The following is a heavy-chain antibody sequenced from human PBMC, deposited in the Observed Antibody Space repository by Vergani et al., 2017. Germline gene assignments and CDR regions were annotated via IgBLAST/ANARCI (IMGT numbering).Heavy chain of an antibody. J-gene: IGHJ6*02. D-gene: IGHD6-13*01. CDR1: GYSFTSYW. CDR3: ASGESQLVPYYYGMDV. CDR2: IDPSDSYT. Sequence: ELQLVQSGAEVKKPGESLRISCTGSGYSFTSYWISWVRQMPGKGLEWMGRIDPSDSYTNYSPSFQGHVTISADKSISTAYLQWSSLKASDTAMYYCASGESQLVPYYYGMDVWGQGTTVTVSS. V-gene: IGHV5-10-1*03.